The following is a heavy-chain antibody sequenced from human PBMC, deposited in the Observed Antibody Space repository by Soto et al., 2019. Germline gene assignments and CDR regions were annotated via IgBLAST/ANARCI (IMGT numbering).Heavy chain of an antibody. CDR3: ARAVASYDAFDI. CDR2: IRYNGDTT. D-gene: IGHD1-26*01. J-gene: IGHJ3*02. V-gene: IGHV3-11*01. Sequence: GGSLRLSCVASGFTFSDYYMSWVRQAPGEGLEWLSYIRYNGDTTYYADSVKGRFTISRSNARNSLYLQMNNLRAEDTAVYYCARAVASYDAFDIWGRGTMVPVSS. CDR1: GFTFSDYY.